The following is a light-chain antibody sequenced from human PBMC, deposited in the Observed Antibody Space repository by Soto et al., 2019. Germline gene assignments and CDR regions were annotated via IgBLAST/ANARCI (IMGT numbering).Light chain of an antibody. J-gene: IGKJ2*01. Sequence: DIQMTQSPSSLSASVGDRVTITCRTSQSISSYLNWYQQKPGKAPNLLIYAASSLQSGVPSRFSGSGSGTDFTLTISRLQPEDCATYYCQQSYNTPYTFGQGTKMEIK. CDR3: QQSYNTPYT. V-gene: IGKV1-39*01. CDR1: QSISSY. CDR2: AAS.